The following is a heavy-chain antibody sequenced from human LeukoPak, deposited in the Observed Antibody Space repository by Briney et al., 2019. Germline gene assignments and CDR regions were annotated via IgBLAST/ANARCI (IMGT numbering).Heavy chain of an antibody. CDR2: INPSGGST. J-gene: IGHJ1*01. CDR1: GYTFTSYY. D-gene: IGHD3-22*01. V-gene: IGHV1-46*03. Sequence: GASVKVSCKASGYTFTSYYMHWVRQAPGQGLEWMGLINPSGGSTSYAQKFQGRVTMTRDTSTSTVYMELSSLRSEDTAVYYCARSDYYDSSGYSIQHWGQGTLVTVSS. CDR3: ARSDYYDSSGYSIQH.